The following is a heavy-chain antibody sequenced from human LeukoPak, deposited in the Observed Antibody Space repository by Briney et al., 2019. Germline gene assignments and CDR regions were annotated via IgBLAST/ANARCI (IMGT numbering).Heavy chain of an antibody. Sequence: PSETLSLTCTVSGGSISSGDYYWSWIRQPPGKGLEWIGYIYYSGSTYYNPSLKSRVTISVDTSKNQFSLKLSSVTAADTAVYYCARARVAGSESYYNVGLDYWGQGTLVTVSS. CDR1: GGSISSGDYY. CDR2: IYYSGST. D-gene: IGHD3-10*01. CDR3: ARARVAGSESYYNVGLDY. J-gene: IGHJ4*02. V-gene: IGHV4-30-4*01.